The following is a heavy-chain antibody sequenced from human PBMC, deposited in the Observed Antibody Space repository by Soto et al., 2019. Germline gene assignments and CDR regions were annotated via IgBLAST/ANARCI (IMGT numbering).Heavy chain of an antibody. V-gene: IGHV3-21*01. CDR1: GFTVSSNY. D-gene: IGHD6-13*01. Sequence: PGGSLRLSCAASGFTVSSNYMSWVRQAPGKGLEWVSFISSTSSHIHYADSVKGRFTISRDNAKNSLYLQMNSLRAEDTAVYYCVIDPAADGYYLMAVWGQGSTVPVSS. CDR2: ISSTSSHI. CDR3: VIDPAADGYYLMAV. J-gene: IGHJ6*02.